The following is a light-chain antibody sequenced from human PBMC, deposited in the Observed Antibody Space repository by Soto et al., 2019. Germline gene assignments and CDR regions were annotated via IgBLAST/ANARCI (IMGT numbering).Light chain of an antibody. CDR3: QQYNKWPWT. Sequence: EIVMTQSPATLSVSPGERATLSCRASQSVSSNLAWYQQNPGQAPRLLIYGESTRATGIPARFSGSGSGTEFTLTISSLQSEDFAVYYCQQYNKWPWTFGQGAKWIS. CDR1: QSVSSN. J-gene: IGKJ1*01. V-gene: IGKV3-15*01. CDR2: GES.